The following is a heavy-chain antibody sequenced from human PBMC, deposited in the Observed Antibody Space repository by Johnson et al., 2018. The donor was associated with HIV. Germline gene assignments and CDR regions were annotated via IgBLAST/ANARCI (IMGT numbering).Heavy chain of an antibody. D-gene: IGHD3-22*01. CDR2: LSYDGSNK. V-gene: IGHV3-30*04. J-gene: IGHJ3*02. Sequence: QVQLVESGGGVVQPGRSLRLSCAASGFTFSNYAIHWVRQAPGKGLEWVAVLSYDGSNKYYADSVKGRFIISRDNSKNPLYLQLNSLRAEDTAVYYCAIVTLIVVVIHAFDIWVQGTKVTVSS. CDR1: GFTFSNYA. CDR3: AIVTLIVVVIHAFDI.